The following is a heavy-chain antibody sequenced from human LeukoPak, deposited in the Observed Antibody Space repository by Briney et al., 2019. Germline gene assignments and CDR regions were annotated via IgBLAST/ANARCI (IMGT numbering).Heavy chain of an antibody. D-gene: IGHD6-13*01. CDR2: IIPIFGTA. V-gene: IGHV1-69*06. J-gene: IGHJ4*02. Sequence: SVKVSCKASGYPFNNYDISWVRQAPGQGLEWMGGIIPIFGTANYAQKFQGRVTITADKSTSTAYMELSSLRSEDTAVYYCARSSIIAAAGPYYFDYWGQGTLVTVSS. CDR1: GYPFNNYD. CDR3: ARSSIIAAAGPYYFDY.